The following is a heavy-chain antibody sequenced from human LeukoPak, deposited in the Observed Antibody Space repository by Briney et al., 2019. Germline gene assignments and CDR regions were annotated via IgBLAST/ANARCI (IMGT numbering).Heavy chain of an antibody. CDR1: GGSFSGYY. V-gene: IGHV4-34*01. Sequence: PSETLSLTCAVYGGSFSGYYWSWIRQPPGKGLEWIGEINHSGSTNYNPSLKSRVTISVDTSKNQFSLKLSSVTAADTAVYYCARGRTAPRYCSGGSCYLPGRAFDIWGQGTMVTVSS. D-gene: IGHD2-15*01. CDR2: INHSGST. CDR3: ARGRTAPRYCSGGSCYLPGRAFDI. J-gene: IGHJ3*02.